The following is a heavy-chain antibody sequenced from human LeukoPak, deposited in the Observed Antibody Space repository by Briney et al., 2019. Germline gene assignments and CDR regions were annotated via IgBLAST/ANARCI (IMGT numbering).Heavy chain of an antibody. CDR1: GFTFSDYY. Sequence: PGGSLRLSCAASGFTFSDYYMSWIRQAPGKGLEWVSYISSSGSTIYYADSVKGRFTISRDNAKNSLYLQMNSLRAEDTAVYYCARDYARRTTSGWYHRFDYWGQGTLVTVSS. D-gene: IGHD6-19*01. CDR2: ISSSGSTI. CDR3: ARDYARRTTSGWYHRFDY. J-gene: IGHJ4*02. V-gene: IGHV3-11*01.